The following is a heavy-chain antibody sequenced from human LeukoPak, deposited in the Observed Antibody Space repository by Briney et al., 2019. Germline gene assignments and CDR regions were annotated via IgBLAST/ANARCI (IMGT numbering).Heavy chain of an antibody. CDR3: ARCLWVGESSGAFDI. CDR1: GFTFSSYG. V-gene: IGHV3-30*02. J-gene: IGHJ3*02. D-gene: IGHD3-10*01. CDR2: IRYDGTNQ. Sequence: GGSLRLSCAASGFTFSSYGMHWVRQAPGKGLEWLAFIRYDGTNQYYADSVKGRFTISRDNSKNTLYLQMNSLRAEDTAVYHCARCLWVGESSGAFDIWGQGTMVTVSS.